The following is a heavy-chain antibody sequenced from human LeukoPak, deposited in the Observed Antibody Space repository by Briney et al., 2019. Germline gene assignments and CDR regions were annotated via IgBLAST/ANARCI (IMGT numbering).Heavy chain of an antibody. Sequence: SVRVSCKASGGTFSSYTISWVRQAPGQGLEWMGRIIPILGIANYAQKFQGRVTITADKSTSTAYMELSSLRSEDTAVYYCARFTFGVVNGDWGQGTLVTVSS. J-gene: IGHJ4*02. CDR1: GGTFSSYT. CDR3: ARFTFGVVNGD. CDR2: IIPILGIA. D-gene: IGHD3-3*01. V-gene: IGHV1-69*02.